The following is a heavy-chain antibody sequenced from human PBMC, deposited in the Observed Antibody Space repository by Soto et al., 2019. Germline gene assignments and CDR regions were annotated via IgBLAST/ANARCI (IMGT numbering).Heavy chain of an antibody. Sequence: GGSLRLTCADTGFTFAVYGKSWARQALGNGLEWVSGVNCNGGSTGYADSVKGRFTISRDNAKNSLYLQMNSLRAEDTAFYYCVRGASLNFVYWGQG. V-gene: IGHV3-20*04. D-gene: IGHD1-26*01. J-gene: IGHJ4*02. CDR3: VRGASLNFVY. CDR1: GFTFAVYG. CDR2: VNCNGGST.